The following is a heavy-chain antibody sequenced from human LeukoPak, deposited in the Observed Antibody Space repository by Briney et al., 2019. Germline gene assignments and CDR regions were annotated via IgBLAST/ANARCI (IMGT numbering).Heavy chain of an antibody. D-gene: IGHD6-19*01. J-gene: IGHJ4*02. Sequence: ASGKLSCTASGSTFSSYGISWLRQSPGQRLGWRGGLSAYNGNTNCAQKLQGRVTMTTDTSTSTAYMDLRRLRSDDTAVYYCARRCGYSSGWFHYWGQGTLVTVSS. CDR1: GSTFSSYG. CDR3: ARRCGYSSGWFHY. CDR2: LSAYNGNT. V-gene: IGHV1-18*01.